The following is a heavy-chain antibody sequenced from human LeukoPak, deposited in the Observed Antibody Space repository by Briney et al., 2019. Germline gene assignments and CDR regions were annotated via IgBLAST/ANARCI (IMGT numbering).Heavy chain of an antibody. CDR2: IYPGDSDT. CDR3: ARTVLRYFDWSPAGGFDY. J-gene: IGHJ4*02. V-gene: IGHV5-51*01. CDR1: GYSFTSYW. D-gene: IGHD3-9*01. Sequence: GESLKISCKGSGYSFTSYWIGWVRQMPGKGLEWMGIIYPGDSDTRYSPSFQGQVTVSADKSISTAYLQWSSLKASDTAMYYCARTVLRYFDWSPAGGFDYWGQGTLVTVSS.